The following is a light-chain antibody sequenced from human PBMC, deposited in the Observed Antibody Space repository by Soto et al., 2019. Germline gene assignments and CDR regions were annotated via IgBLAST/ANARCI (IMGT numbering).Light chain of an antibody. Sequence: EIVMTQSPATLSGSPGEGATLSFSASQSLSSSLAWYEQKPGQAPRLLIYGASTRATGIPARFSGSGSGTEFTLTISSLQSEDFAVYYCQQYKNWPLITFGQGTRLEIK. V-gene: IGKV3-15*01. CDR1: QSLSSS. CDR2: GAS. CDR3: QQYKNWPLIT. J-gene: IGKJ5*01.